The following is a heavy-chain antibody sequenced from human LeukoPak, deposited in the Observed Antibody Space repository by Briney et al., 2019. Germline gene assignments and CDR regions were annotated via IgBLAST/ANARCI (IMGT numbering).Heavy chain of an antibody. D-gene: IGHD6-19*01. Sequence: GGSLRLSCAASGFTFSSYWMHWVRQAPGKGLVWVSRINSDGSSTSYADSVKGRFTISRDNAKNTLYLQMNSLRPEDTAVYYCARAFSEHWLVPDFWGQGTLVTVSS. CDR3: ARAFSEHWLVPDF. CDR2: INSDGSST. CDR1: GFTFSSYW. J-gene: IGHJ4*02. V-gene: IGHV3-74*01.